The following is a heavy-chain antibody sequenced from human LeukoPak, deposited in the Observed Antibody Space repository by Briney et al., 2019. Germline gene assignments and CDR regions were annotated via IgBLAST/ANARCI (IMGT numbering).Heavy chain of an antibody. CDR3: AKKRGWSGYGD. CDR2: INHNGNVN. D-gene: IGHD3-3*01. CDR1: GFTFSSYW. V-gene: IGHV3-7*03. J-gene: IGHJ4*02. Sequence: QTRGSLRLSCAASGFTFSSYWMNWARQAPGKGLEWVASINHNGNVNYYVDSVKGRFTISRDNAKNSLYLQMSNLRAEDTAVYYCAKKRGWSGYGDWGQGTLVTVSS.